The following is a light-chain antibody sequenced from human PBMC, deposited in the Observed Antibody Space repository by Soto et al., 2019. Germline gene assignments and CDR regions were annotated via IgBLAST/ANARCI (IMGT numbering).Light chain of an antibody. CDR3: QQYNNWPPYT. V-gene: IGKV3-15*01. Sequence: EIVMTQSPATLSVSPGERATLSCRASQSVSSNLAWYQQKPGQAPRLLIYGASTRATGIPARFSGSGSGTEFTLTISSLQSEDFAVYYSQQYNNWPPYTFGHGTKLEIK. CDR1: QSVSSN. J-gene: IGKJ2*01. CDR2: GAS.